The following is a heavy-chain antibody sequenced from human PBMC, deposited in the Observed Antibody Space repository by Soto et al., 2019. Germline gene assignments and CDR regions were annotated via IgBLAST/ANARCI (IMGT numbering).Heavy chain of an antibody. CDR1: GGSISSYY. CDR3: ARDRVGYSSSPFYYYYGMDV. V-gene: IGHV4-59*01. CDR2: IYYSGST. Sequence: SETLSLTCTVSGGSISSYYWSWIRQPPGKGLEWIGYIYYSGSTNYNPSLKSRVTISVDTSKNQFSLKLSSVTAADTAVYYCARDRVGYSSSPFYYYYGMDVWGQGTTVTVS. D-gene: IGHD6-13*01. J-gene: IGHJ6*02.